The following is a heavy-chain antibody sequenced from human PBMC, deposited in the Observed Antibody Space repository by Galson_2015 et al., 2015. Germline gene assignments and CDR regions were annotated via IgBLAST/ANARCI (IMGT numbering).Heavy chain of an antibody. CDR1: GYTFTRYA. Sequence: SVKVSCKASGYTFTRYAVHWVRQAPGQRLEWMGWINAGNGDTKYSQTFQARVSITRDTSANIVYVELSRLRSEDTAVYYCARDGAAGWFDPWGQGTLVTVSS. CDR3: ARDGAAGWFDP. D-gene: IGHD3-10*01. J-gene: IGHJ5*02. CDR2: INAGNGDT. V-gene: IGHV1-3*01.